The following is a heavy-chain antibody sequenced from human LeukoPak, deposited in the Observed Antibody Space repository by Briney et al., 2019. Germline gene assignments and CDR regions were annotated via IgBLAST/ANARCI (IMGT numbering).Heavy chain of an antibody. CDR1: GFTFSSYA. CDR2: ISGSGGST. CDR3: ARDTVVTLGY. V-gene: IGHV3-23*01. D-gene: IGHD4-23*01. J-gene: IGHJ4*02. Sequence: GGSLRLSCAASGFTFSSYAMSWVRQAPGKGLEWVSAISGSGGSTYYADSVKGRFTISRDNAKNSLYLQMNSLRAEDTAVYYCARDTVVTLGYWGQGTLVTVSS.